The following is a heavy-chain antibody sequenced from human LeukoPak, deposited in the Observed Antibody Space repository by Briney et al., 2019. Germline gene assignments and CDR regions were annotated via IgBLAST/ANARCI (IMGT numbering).Heavy chain of an antibody. J-gene: IGHJ5*02. CDR3: AKADWFDP. Sequence: GGSLRLSCAASGFTFDDYAMPWVRQAPGKGLEWVSGISWNSGSIGYADSVKGRFTISRDNAKNSLYLQMNSLRAEDTALYYCAKADWFDPWGQGTLVTVSS. CDR2: ISWNSGSI. CDR1: GFTFDDYA. V-gene: IGHV3-9*01.